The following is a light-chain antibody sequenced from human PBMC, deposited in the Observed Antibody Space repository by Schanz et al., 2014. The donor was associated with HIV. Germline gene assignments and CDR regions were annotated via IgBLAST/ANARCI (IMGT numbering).Light chain of an antibody. V-gene: IGLV2-11*01. CDR2: DVS. J-gene: IGLJ1*01. CDR3: CSYAGAYTSLYV. Sequence: QSVLTQPRSVSGSPGQSVTISCTGTSSDVGGYNSVSWYQQHPGKAPKLMLYDVSKRPSGVPDRFSGSKSGDTASLTISGLQAEDEADYYCCSYAGAYTSLYVFGTGTKVTVL. CDR1: SSDVGGYNS.